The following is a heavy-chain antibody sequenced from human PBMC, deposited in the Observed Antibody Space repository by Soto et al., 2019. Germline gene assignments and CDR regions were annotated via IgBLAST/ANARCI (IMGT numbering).Heavy chain of an antibody. CDR3: ARGYCSSTSCYGFDAFDI. D-gene: IGHD2-2*01. CDR1: GGTFSSYA. CDR2: IIPIFGTA. Sequence: ASVKVSCKASGGTFSSYAISWVRQAPGQGLEWMGGIIPIFGTANYAQKFQGRVTITADESTSTAYMELSSLRSEDTAVYYCARGYCSSTSCYGFDAFDIWGQGTMVTVSS. V-gene: IGHV1-69*13. J-gene: IGHJ3*02.